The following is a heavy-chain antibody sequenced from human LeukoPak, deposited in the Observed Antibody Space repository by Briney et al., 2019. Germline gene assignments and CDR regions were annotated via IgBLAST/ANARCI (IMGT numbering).Heavy chain of an antibody. CDR2: ISGSGGST. CDR3: ATHRGKQWLVLIPLDY. Sequence: TGGSLRLSCAASGFTFSSYAMSWVRQAPGKGLEWVSAISGSGGSTYYADSVKDRFTISRDNSKNTLYLQMNSLRAEDTAVYYCATHRGKQWLVLIPLDYWGQGTLVTVSS. V-gene: IGHV3-23*01. D-gene: IGHD6-19*01. CDR1: GFTFSSYA. J-gene: IGHJ4*02.